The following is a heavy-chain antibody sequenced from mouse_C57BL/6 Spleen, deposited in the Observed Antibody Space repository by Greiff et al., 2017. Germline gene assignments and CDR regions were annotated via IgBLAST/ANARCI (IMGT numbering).Heavy chain of an antibody. CDR1: GYAFSSSW. J-gene: IGHJ4*01. V-gene: IGHV1-82*01. D-gene: IGHD2-1*01. CDR3: ARGDGNCYMDY. Sequence: QVQLKQSRPELVKPGASVKISCKASGYAFSSSWMNWVKQRPGKGLEWIGRIYPGDGDTNYNGKFKGKATLTADKSSSTAYMQLSSLTSEDSAVYFCARGDGNCYMDYWGQGTSVTVSS. CDR2: IYPGDGDT.